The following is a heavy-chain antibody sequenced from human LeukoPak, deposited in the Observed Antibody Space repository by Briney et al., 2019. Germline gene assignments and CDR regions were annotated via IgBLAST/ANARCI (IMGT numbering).Heavy chain of an antibody. V-gene: IGHV3-23*01. D-gene: IGHD3-16*01. CDR3: AKWGDQRSHFDY. J-gene: IGHJ4*02. Sequence: GGTLRLSCAASGFTFSSYGMSWVRQAPGKGLEWVSAISGSGGSTYYADSVKGRFTISRDNSKNTLYLQMNSLRAEDTAVYYCAKWGDQRSHFDYWGQGTLVTVSS. CDR2: ISGSGGST. CDR1: GFTFSSYG.